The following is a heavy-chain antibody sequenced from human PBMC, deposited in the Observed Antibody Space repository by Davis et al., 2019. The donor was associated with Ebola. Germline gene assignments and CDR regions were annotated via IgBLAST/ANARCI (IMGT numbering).Heavy chain of an antibody. Sequence: GESLKISCAASGFSFSDSAMHWVRQASGKGLEWVGRIRSKAESYATAYAASVKGRFTISRDDSKNTAYLQMNSLKTEDTAVYYCSSWVAAADNDYWGQGTLVTVSS. CDR2: IRSKAESYAT. CDR1: GFSFSDSA. J-gene: IGHJ4*02. CDR3: SSWVAAADNDY. V-gene: IGHV3-73*01. D-gene: IGHD6-13*01.